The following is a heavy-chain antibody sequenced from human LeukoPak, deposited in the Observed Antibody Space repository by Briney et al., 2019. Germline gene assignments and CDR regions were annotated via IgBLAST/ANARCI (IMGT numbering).Heavy chain of an antibody. CDR2: INPTSGCT. Sequence: ASVKVSCKTSGYTFTEFYIHWVRQFSGQGLEWIGWINPTSGCTKYAQKFQGMVTMTRDTSISRAYMDLSRLTSEDTAVFYCVRFSGSSNFDSWGQGTLVTVSS. CDR1: GYTFTEFY. V-gene: IGHV1-2*02. CDR3: VRFSGSSNFDS. D-gene: IGHD1-26*01. J-gene: IGHJ4*02.